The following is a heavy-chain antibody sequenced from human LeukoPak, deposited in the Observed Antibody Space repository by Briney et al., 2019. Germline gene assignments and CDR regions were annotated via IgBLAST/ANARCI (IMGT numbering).Heavy chain of an antibody. D-gene: IGHD6-19*01. CDR3: ARRGSGWYMVEDY. CDR2: IYYSGST. J-gene: IGHJ4*02. V-gene: IGHV4-39*01. Sequence: PSETLSLTCTVSGGSISSSSYYWGWIRQPPGKGLEWIGSIYYSGSTYYNPSLKSRVTISVDTSKNQFSLKLSSVTAADTAVYYCARRGSGWYMVEDYWGQGTLVTVSS. CDR1: GGSISSSSYY.